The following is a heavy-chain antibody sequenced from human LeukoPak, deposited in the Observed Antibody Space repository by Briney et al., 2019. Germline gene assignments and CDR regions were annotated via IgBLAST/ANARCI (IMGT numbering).Heavy chain of an antibody. D-gene: IGHD3-9*01. J-gene: IGHJ5*02. CDR2: IYYRGST. Sequence: PSETLSLTCTVSGGSISSTIYYWGWIRQPPGKGLEWIGSIYYRGSTYYNPSLKSRVAISVDTSKNQFSLKLSSVTAADTAVYYCARGRVLRYFDWLLSQYNWFDPWGQGTLVTVSS. CDR1: GGSISSTIYY. CDR3: ARGRVLRYFDWLLSQYNWFDP. V-gene: IGHV4-39*07.